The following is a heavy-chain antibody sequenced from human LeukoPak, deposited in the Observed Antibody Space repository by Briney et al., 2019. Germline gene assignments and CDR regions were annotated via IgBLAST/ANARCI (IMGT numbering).Heavy chain of an antibody. CDR3: ARVGKARGIDY. CDR1: DGSISSYY. J-gene: IGHJ4*02. CDR2: IYYSGST. V-gene: IGHV4-59*01. Sequence: PSETLSLTCIVSDGSISSYYWSWIRQPPGKGREWIAYIYYSGSTNYNPSLKSRVTISVDTSKNQFSLKLSSVTAADTAVYYCARVGKARGIDYWGQGTLVTVSS.